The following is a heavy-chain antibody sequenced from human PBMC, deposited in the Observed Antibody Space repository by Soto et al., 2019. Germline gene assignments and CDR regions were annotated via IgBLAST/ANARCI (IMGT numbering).Heavy chain of an antibody. Sequence: QVQLVQSGAEVKKPGSSVKVSCKASGGTFSSYTISWVRQAPGQGLEWMGRIIPILGIANYAQKFQGRVTITADNSTSTAYMELSSLRSEDTAVYYCARDRTPRHGMDVWGQGTTVTVSS. CDR2: IIPILGIA. CDR3: ARDRTPRHGMDV. V-gene: IGHV1-69*08. CDR1: GGTFSSYT. J-gene: IGHJ6*02.